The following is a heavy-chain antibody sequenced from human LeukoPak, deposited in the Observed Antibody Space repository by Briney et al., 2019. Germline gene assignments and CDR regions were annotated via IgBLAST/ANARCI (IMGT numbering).Heavy chain of an antibody. J-gene: IGHJ6*02. CDR1: GFTFSDYY. CDR2: ISSSGSTM. CDR3: ARDIENYAYYYGMDV. V-gene: IGHV3-11*01. D-gene: IGHD1-7*01. Sequence: GGSLRLSCAASGFTFSDYYMSWIRQAPGKGLEWVSYISSSGSTMYYADSVKGRFTISRDNAKNSLYLQMNSLRAEDTAVYYCARDIENYAYYYGMDVWGQGTTVTVSS.